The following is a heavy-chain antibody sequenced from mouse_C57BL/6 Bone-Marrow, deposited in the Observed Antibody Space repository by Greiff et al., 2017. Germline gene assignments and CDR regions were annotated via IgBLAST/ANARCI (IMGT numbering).Heavy chain of an antibody. V-gene: IGHV3-1*01. J-gene: IGHJ2*01. Sequence: VQLQQSGPGMVKPSQSLSLTCTVTGYSITSGYDWHWIRHFPGNKLEWMGYISYSGSTNYNPSLKSRISITHDTSKNHFFLKLNSVTTEDTATYYCASYDYEGYFDYWGQGTTLTVSS. CDR1: GYSITSGYD. D-gene: IGHD2-4*01. CDR3: ASYDYEGYFDY. CDR2: ISYSGST.